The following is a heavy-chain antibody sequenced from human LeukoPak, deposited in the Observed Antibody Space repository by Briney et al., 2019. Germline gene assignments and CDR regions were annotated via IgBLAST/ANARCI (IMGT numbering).Heavy chain of an antibody. Sequence: GGSLRLSCEVPGFSVTSNYMSWVRQAPGKGPEWVSVLYNGGTTYYADSVKGRFTVSRDNSKNTMYLQMSSLRAEDTAVYYCAGSHHYYYGMDVWGQGTTITVSS. CDR2: LYNGGTT. D-gene: IGHD1-26*01. CDR3: AGSHHYYYGMDV. CDR1: GFSVTSNY. J-gene: IGHJ6*02. V-gene: IGHV3-53*01.